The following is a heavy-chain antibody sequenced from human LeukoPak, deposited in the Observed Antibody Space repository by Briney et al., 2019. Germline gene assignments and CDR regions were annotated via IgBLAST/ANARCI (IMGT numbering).Heavy chain of an antibody. V-gene: IGHV4-39*01. CDR3: AYSGSYGHLGY. CDR1: GGSISSNAYY. J-gene: IGHJ4*02. D-gene: IGHD1-26*01. CDR2: IYSSVST. Sequence: SETLSLTCTVSGGSISSNAYYWAWIGQPPGKGLEWIGSIYSSVSTYYDPSLKSRVTISVDTSKNQFSLRLSSVTAADTALYYCAYSGSYGHLGYWGQGIPVTVSS.